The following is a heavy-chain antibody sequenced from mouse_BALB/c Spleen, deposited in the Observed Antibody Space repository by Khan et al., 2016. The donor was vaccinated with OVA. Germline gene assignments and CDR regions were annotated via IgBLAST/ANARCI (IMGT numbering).Heavy chain of an antibody. Sequence: QVQLKESGAELVRPGSSVKISCKASGYAFSNYLMNWVKQGPGQGLEWIGQIYPGDGNTNNNGKFKDKATLTADKSSRTAYIQLSSLTSEDSSVNFCARSEYDYFAYWGQGTLVTVSA. CDR1: GYAFSNYL. D-gene: IGHD2-14*01. CDR3: ARSEYDYFAY. V-gene: IGHV1-80*01. J-gene: IGHJ3*01. CDR2: IYPGDGNT.